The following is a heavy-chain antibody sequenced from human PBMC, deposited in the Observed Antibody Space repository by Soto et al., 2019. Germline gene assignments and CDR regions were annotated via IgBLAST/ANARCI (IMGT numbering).Heavy chain of an antibody. CDR2: INPSGGST. CDR3: ARVYYDFWSGQEGYFDY. V-gene: IGHV1-46*03. Sequence: EASVKVSCKASGYTFTSYYMHWVRQAPGQGLEWMGIINPSGGSTSYAQKFQGRVTMTRDTSTSTVYMELSSLRSEDTAVYYCARVYYDFWSGQEGYFDYWGQGTLVTVSS. J-gene: IGHJ4*02. D-gene: IGHD3-3*01. CDR1: GYTFTSYY.